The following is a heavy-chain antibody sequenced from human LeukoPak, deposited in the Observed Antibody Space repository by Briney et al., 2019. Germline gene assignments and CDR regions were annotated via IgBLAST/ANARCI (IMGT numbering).Heavy chain of an antibody. Sequence: SETLSLTCTVSGGSISSYYWSWIRQPPGKWLEWIGYIYYSGSTYYNPSLRSRVTISVDTSKNQFSLKLSSVTAADTAVYYCARDYYGSGSYYFDYWGQGTLVTVSS. CDR1: GGSISSYY. D-gene: IGHD3-10*01. CDR2: IYYSGST. J-gene: IGHJ4*02. V-gene: IGHV4-59*01. CDR3: ARDYYGSGSYYFDY.